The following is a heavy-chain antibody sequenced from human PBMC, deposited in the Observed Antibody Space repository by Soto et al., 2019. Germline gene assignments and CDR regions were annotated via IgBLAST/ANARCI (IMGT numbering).Heavy chain of an antibody. CDR2: INPDNGHT. CDR3: ATDPHYYDTTGYCLAN. V-gene: IGHV1-3*01. Sequence: GASVKVSCKASGYTFTSFAIHWVRQAPGQRPEWMGWINPDNGHTRYSQKFQGRVTITRDTSASAAYMELSSLRSDDTAVYYCATDPHYYDTTGYCLANWGQGTLVTVSS. CDR1: GYTFTSFA. J-gene: IGHJ4*02. D-gene: IGHD3-22*01.